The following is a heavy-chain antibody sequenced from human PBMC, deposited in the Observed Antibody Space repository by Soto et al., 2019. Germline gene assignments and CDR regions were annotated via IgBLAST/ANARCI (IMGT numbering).Heavy chain of an antibody. J-gene: IGHJ4*02. CDR3: ARVGGSGSYSSYFDY. D-gene: IGHD3-10*01. CDR1: GFTFSSYW. V-gene: IGHV3-7*01. Sequence: GESLKISCAASGFTFSSYWMSWVRQAPGKGLEWVANIKQDGSEKYYVDSVKGRFTISRDNAKNSLYLQMNSLRAEDTAVYYCARVGGSGSYSSYFDYWGQGTLVTVSS. CDR2: IKQDGSEK.